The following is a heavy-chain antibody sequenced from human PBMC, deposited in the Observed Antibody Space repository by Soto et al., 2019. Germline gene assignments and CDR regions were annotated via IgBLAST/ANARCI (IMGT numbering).Heavy chain of an antibody. D-gene: IGHD6-19*01. CDR2: ISTSGGNT. J-gene: IGHJ4*02. CDR1: GFTFSSFA. V-gene: IGHV3-23*01. CDR3: AKAHSTGWYYFDY. Sequence: EVQVLESGGGLVQPGDSLRLSCAASGFTFSSFAMTWVRQAPGKGLEWVSVISTSGGNTYYADSVKGRFTISRDNSKNTLSLQMNSLRVDDTAVYYCAKAHSTGWYYFDYWGQGTLVTVSS.